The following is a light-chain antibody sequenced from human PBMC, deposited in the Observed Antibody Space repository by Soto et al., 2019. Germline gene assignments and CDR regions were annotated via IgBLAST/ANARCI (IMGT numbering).Light chain of an antibody. J-gene: IGKJ4*01. V-gene: IGKV3-11*01. CDR2: DAS. CDR1: QSVSSY. CDR3: QQRSNWPLT. Sequence: EIVLTQSPATLSLSPGERATLSCRASQSVSSYLAWYQQKPGQAPRLLIYDASNRASGIPARFSGRGSRTDFTLTISSLEPEDFAVYYCQQRSNWPLTFGGGTKVEI.